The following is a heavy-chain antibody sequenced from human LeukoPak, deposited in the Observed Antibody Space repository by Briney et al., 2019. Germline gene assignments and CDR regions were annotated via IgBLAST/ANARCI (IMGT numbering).Heavy chain of an antibody. CDR2: ISGGGGGT. Sequence: GGSLRLSCAASGFTFSSYAMSWVRQATGGGLEWVSAISGGGGGTYYADSVKGRFTISRDNSKNTVYLQMNSLRAEDTAVYYCAKDPNNRDYFDDWGQGTLVTASS. V-gene: IGHV3-23*01. J-gene: IGHJ4*02. CDR3: AKDPNNRDYFDD. D-gene: IGHD2/OR15-2a*01. CDR1: GFTFSSYA.